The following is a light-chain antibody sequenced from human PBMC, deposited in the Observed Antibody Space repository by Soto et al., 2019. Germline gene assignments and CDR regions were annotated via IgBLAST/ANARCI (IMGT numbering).Light chain of an antibody. CDR3: QSYDSNNQV. Sequence: NFMLTQPHSVSESPGKTVTISCTRSSGSIASNYVQWYQQRPGSAPTTVIYEDDHRPAGVPDRFSGSIDSSSNSASLTISGLKTEDEADYYCQSYDSNNQVFGGGTKVTVL. CDR1: SGSIASNY. CDR2: EDD. J-gene: IGLJ3*02. V-gene: IGLV6-57*03.